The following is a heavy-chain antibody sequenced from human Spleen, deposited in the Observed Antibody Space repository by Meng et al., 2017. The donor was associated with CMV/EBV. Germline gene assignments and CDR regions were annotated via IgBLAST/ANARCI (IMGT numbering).Heavy chain of an antibody. CDR1: GDSISSYF. D-gene: IGHD5-12*01. CDR3: ARAGYGGSARYYYYNGLDV. CDR2: IYSSGST. V-gene: IGHV4-59*01. Sequence: GSLRLSCTASGDSISSYFWSWIRQPPGKGLEWIGYIYSSGSTNSNPSLKSRVTISVDTSKTQFSLKLSSVTAADTAVYYCARAGYGGSARYYYYNGLDVWGQGTTVTVSS. J-gene: IGHJ6*02.